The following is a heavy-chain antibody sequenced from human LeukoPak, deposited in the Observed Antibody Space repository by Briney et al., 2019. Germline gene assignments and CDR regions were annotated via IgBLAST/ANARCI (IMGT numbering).Heavy chain of an antibody. J-gene: IGHJ4*02. Sequence: SETLSLTCTVSGDSISSHSYFWGWIRQPPGKGLEWIGYIYYSGSTNYNPSLKSRVTISVDTSKNQFSLKLSSVTAADTAVYYCARAKFRADSSGYYAGFDYWGQGTLVTVSS. V-gene: IGHV4-61*01. CDR3: ARAKFRADSSGYYAGFDY. CDR2: IYYSGST. D-gene: IGHD3-22*01. CDR1: GDSISSHSYF.